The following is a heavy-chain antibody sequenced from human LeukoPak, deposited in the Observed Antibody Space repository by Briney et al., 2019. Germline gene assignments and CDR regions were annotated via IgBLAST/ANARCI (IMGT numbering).Heavy chain of an antibody. V-gene: IGHV3-11*01. CDR3: ARDKLTSSDAFDV. D-gene: IGHD2-15*01. Sequence: GGSLRLSCAASGFTFSDYYMSWVRQAPGKGLEWVSYISSSGSTIYYADSMKGRFTISRDNAKNSLYLQMNSLRAEDTAVYYCARDKLTSSDAFDVWGQGTMVTVSS. CDR2: ISSSGSTI. CDR1: GFTFSDYY. J-gene: IGHJ3*01.